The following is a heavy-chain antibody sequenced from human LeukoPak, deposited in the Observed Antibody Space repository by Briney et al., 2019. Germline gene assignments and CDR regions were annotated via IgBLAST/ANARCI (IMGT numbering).Heavy chain of an antibody. CDR2: ISYDGSNK. J-gene: IGHJ4*02. CDR3: ARLRRTMVRGVPSDY. D-gene: IGHD3-10*01. V-gene: IGHV3-30-3*01. CDR1: GFTFSSYA. Sequence: GGSLRLSCAASGFTFSSYAMHWVRQAPGKGLEWVAVISYDGSNKYYADSVKGRFTISRDNSKNTLYLQMNSLRAEDTAVYYCARLRRTMVRGVPSDYWGQGTLVTVSS.